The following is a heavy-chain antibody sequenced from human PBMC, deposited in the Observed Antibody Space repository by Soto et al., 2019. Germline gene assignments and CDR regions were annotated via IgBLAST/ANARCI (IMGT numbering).Heavy chain of an antibody. CDR2: ISAYNGNT. Sequence: QVQLVQSGAEVKKPGASVKVSCKASGYTFTSYGISWVRQAPGQGLEWMGWISAYNGNTNYAQKLQGRVTMTTDTSTSTAYMELMSLRSDDTAVYYCARVPDPSGDYYYYGMDVWGQGTTVTVSS. CDR1: GYTFTSYG. V-gene: IGHV1-18*01. J-gene: IGHJ6*02. D-gene: IGHD4-17*01. CDR3: ARVPDPSGDYYYYGMDV.